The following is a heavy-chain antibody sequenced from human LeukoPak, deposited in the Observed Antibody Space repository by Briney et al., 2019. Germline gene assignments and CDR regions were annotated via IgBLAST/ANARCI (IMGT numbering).Heavy chain of an antibody. Sequence: PGGSLRLSCAASGFTFNSYGMHWVRQAPGKGLEWVAVIWYDGSNKYYADSVKGRFTISRDNVKNSLYLQMNSLRDEDTALYYCARDHYSRNDYWGQGTLVTVSS. CDR3: ARDHYSRNDY. D-gene: IGHD6-13*01. CDR1: GFTFNSYG. J-gene: IGHJ4*02. V-gene: IGHV3-33*01. CDR2: IWYDGSNK.